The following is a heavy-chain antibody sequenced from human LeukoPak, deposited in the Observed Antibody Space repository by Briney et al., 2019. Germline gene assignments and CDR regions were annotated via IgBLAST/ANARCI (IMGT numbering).Heavy chain of an antibody. D-gene: IGHD6-6*01. CDR3: ARLGSSSYRYFAL. J-gene: IGHJ2*01. V-gene: IGHV4-34*01. Sequence: GSLRLSCAASGFTFSSYSMNWVRQPPGKGLEWIGEINHSGSTNYNPSLKSRVTISVGTSKNQLSLKLTSVTAADTAVYYCARLGSSSYRYFALWGRGTLVTVSS. CDR2: INHSGST. CDR1: GFTFSSYS.